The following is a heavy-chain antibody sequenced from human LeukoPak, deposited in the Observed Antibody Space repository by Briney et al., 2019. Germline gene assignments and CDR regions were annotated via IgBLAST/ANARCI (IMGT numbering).Heavy chain of an antibody. CDR3: ANWAVWGSYRPALTSIDAFDI. Sequence: ASVKVSCKASGYTFTSYEINWVRQATGQGLEWMGWMNPNSGNTGYAQKFQGRVTMTRNTSISTAYMELSSLRSEDTAVYYCANWAVWGSYRPALTSIDAFDIWGQGTMVTVSS. CDR2: MNPNSGNT. J-gene: IGHJ3*02. D-gene: IGHD3-16*02. V-gene: IGHV1-8*01. CDR1: GYTFTSYE.